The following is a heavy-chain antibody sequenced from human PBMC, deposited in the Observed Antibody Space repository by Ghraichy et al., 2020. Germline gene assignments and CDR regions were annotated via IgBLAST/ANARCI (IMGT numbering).Heavy chain of an antibody. CDR1: GGSISSSSYY. J-gene: IGHJ5*02. CDR2: IYYSGST. D-gene: IGHD2-15*01. CDR3: ATCSGGSCYGGGNWFDP. Sequence: SETLSLTCTVSGGSISSSSYYWGWIRQPPGKGLEWIGSIYYSGSTYYNPSLKSRVTISVDTSKNQFSLKLSSVTAADTAVYYCATCSGGSCYGGGNWFDPWGQGTLVTVSS. V-gene: IGHV4-39*01.